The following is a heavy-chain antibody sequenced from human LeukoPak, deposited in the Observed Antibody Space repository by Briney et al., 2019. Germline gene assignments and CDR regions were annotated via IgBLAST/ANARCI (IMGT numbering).Heavy chain of an antibody. CDR3: AADGGNWNLPDYYYLDV. Sequence: SVKASCKASGFTFTSSAMHWVRQARGQRLEWIGWIVVGSGNTNYAQKFQERVTITRDMSTSTAYMELSSLRSEDTAVYYCAADGGNWNLPDYYYLDVWGKGTTVTVSS. J-gene: IGHJ6*03. CDR1: GFTFTSSA. V-gene: IGHV1-58*02. CDR2: IVVGSGNT. D-gene: IGHD1-1*01.